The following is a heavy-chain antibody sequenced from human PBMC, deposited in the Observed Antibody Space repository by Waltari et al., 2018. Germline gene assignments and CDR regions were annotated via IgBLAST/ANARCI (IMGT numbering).Heavy chain of an antibody. CDR1: GFSLSTSGMC. CDR2: IVWVDDK. J-gene: IGHJ5*02. Sequence: VTLRASGPALVKPTQTLTLTCTFSGFSLSTSGMCVSWIRQPPGKALEWMARIVWVDDKYYSTALNSRITISKDTSKKQVVLTRTNMDPVDTATYYWARVVNWRNWLDPWGQGTLVTVSS. D-gene: IGHD3-3*01. V-gene: IGHV2-70*15. CDR3: ARVVNWRNWLDP.